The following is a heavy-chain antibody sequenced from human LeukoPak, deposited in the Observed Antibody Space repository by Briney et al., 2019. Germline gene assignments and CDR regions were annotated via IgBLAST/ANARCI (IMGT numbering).Heavy chain of an antibody. CDR2: NSIYNGNT. J-gene: IGHJ4*02. Sequence: ASVKVSCKTSGYSFTSYGISWVRQAPGQGLEWLGWNSIYNGNTYYAQNLQGRVTITADTSTSTAYMELRSLRSDDTAVYYCARGRYLDPFDSWGQGTLVTVSS. D-gene: IGHD1-26*01. CDR1: GYSFTSYG. CDR3: ARGRYLDPFDS. V-gene: IGHV1-18*01.